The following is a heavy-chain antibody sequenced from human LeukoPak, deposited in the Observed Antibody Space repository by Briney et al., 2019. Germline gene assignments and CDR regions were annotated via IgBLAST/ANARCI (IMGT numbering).Heavy chain of an antibody. Sequence: ASVKVSCKASGNTFTSYGISWVRQAPGQGLEWMGWISAYNGNTNYAQKLQGRVTMTTDTSTSTAYMELRSLRSDDTAVYYCARGVVTCWSSYNWFDPWGQGTLVTVSS. J-gene: IGHJ5*02. V-gene: IGHV1-18*01. D-gene: IGHD6-6*01. CDR3: ARGVVTCWSSYNWFDP. CDR1: GNTFTSYG. CDR2: ISAYNGNT.